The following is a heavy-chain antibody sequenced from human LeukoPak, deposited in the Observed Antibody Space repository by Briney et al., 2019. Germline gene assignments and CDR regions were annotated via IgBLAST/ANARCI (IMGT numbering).Heavy chain of an antibody. CDR1: GFTFSSYA. D-gene: IGHD2-2*01. Sequence: PGGSLRLSXAASGFTFSSYAMSWVRQAPGKGLEWVSAISGSGGSTYYADSVKGRFTISRDNSKNTLYLQMNSLRAEDTAVYYCAKDQDIVVVPAAIWFDPWGQGTLVTVSS. J-gene: IGHJ5*02. CDR2: ISGSGGST. V-gene: IGHV3-23*01. CDR3: AKDQDIVVVPAAIWFDP.